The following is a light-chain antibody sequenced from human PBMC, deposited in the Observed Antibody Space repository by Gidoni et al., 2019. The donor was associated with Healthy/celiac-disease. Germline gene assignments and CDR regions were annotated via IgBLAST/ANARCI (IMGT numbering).Light chain of an antibody. Sequence: QSVLTQPPSASGPPGQRVTISCSGSSSNIGRNTVNWSQQLPGTAPKLLIYSNNQRPSGVPDRFSGSKSGTSASLAISGLQSEDEADYYCAAWDDSLNGPVFGGGTKLTVL. CDR1: SSNIGRNT. CDR2: SNN. J-gene: IGLJ2*01. CDR3: AAWDDSLNGPV. V-gene: IGLV1-44*01.